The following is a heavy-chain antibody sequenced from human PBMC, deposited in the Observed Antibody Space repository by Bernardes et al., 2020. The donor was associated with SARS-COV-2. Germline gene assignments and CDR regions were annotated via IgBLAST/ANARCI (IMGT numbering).Heavy chain of an antibody. D-gene: IGHD6-6*01. CDR2: IYSGGNT. J-gene: IGHJ4*02. CDR1: GFTVSSNY. V-gene: IGHV3-53*01. Sequence: GGSLRLSCAASGFTVSSNYMTWVRQAPGKGLEWVSVIYSGGNTYYPDSVRGRFTISRDNSRNTLFLQMNSLRAEDTAVYYCARGGVVAARALHFFDYWGQGTLVTVSS. CDR3: ARGGVVAARALHFFDY.